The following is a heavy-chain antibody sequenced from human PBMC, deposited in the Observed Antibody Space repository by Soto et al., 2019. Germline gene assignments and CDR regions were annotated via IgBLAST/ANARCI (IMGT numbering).Heavy chain of an antibody. V-gene: IGHV4-59*01. CDR3: ARASGYSYGYDDFFDN. CDR1: GGSINGYY. J-gene: IGHJ4*01. CDR2: FHFSGST. D-gene: IGHD5-18*01. Sequence: QVQLQESGPGLVKLSETLSLTCTVSGGSINGYYWTWLRQSPTNGLEWIGYFHFSGSTKYNPSLESRLTISADTSKNQISLTLSSVTAADTAVYYCARASGYSYGYDDFFDNWGQGTLANVSS.